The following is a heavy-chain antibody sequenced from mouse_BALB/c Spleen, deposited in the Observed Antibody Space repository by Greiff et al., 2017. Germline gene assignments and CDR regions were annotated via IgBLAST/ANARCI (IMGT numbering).Heavy chain of an antibody. CDR1: GFNIKDTY. CDR3: ARDYDYDEVAY. Sequence: VQLQQSGAELVKPGASVKLSCTASGFNIKDTYMHWVKQRPEQGLEWIGRIDPANGNTKYDPKFQGKATITADTSSNTAYLQLSSLTSEDTAVYYCARDYDYDEVAYWGQGTLVTVSA. D-gene: IGHD2-4*01. V-gene: IGHV14-3*02. J-gene: IGHJ3*01. CDR2: IDPANGNT.